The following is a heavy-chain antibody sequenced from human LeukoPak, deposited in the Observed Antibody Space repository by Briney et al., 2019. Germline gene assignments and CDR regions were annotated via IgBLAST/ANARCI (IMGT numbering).Heavy chain of an antibody. J-gene: IGHJ6*03. CDR1: GFTFTSSA. Sequence: SVKVSCKASGFTFTSSAVQWVRQARGQRLEWIGWIVVGSGNTNYAQKFQERVTITRDMSTSTAYMELSSLRSEDTAVYYCARGAGYSREVNFYHYMDVWGKGTTVTVSS. CDR2: IVVGSGNT. CDR3: ARGAGYSREVNFYHYMDV. V-gene: IGHV1-58*01. D-gene: IGHD1-26*01.